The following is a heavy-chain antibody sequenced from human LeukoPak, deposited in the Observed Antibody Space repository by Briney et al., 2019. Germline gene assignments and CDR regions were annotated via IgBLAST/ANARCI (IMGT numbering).Heavy chain of an antibody. Sequence: PGGSLRLSCTASGFSFSSYGMNSVRQAPGKGLECVSYISSSGSTIYYANSVKGLFTISRNNAKNSLYLQMNSLRDEDTAVYYCARGYASSYWGQGTLVTVSS. V-gene: IGHV3-48*03. D-gene: IGHD2-2*01. CDR2: ISSSGSTI. CDR3: ARGYASSY. J-gene: IGHJ4*02. CDR1: GFSFSSYG.